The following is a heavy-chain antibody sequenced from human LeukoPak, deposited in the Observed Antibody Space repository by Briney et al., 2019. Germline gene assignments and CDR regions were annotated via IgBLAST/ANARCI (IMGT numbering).Heavy chain of an antibody. CDR2: INPNSGGT. CDR3: ARGEVVVVPAAMQNY. Sequence: GASVKVSCTAPGYTFTGYYMHWVRQAPGQGLEWMGWINPNSGGTNYAQKFQGRVTMTRDTSISTAYMELSRLRSDDTAVYYCARGEVVVVPAAMQNYWGQGTLVTVSS. J-gene: IGHJ4*02. CDR1: GYTFTGYY. V-gene: IGHV1-2*02. D-gene: IGHD2-2*01.